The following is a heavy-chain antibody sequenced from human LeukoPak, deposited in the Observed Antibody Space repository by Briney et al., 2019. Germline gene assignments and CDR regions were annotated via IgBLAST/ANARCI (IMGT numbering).Heavy chain of an antibody. CDR1: GFTFRNYG. V-gene: IGHV3-30*02. D-gene: IGHD3-10*01. CDR2: MRYDGSIK. CDR3: AKDVNVGGDYFDY. Sequence: PGGSLRLSCAASGFTFRNYGMHWVRLGPGKGLEWVAFMRYDGSIKYYVDSVKGRFTVSRDNSKNTLYLQMNSLRADDTAVYYCAKDVNVGGDYFDYWGQGTLVTVSS. J-gene: IGHJ4*02.